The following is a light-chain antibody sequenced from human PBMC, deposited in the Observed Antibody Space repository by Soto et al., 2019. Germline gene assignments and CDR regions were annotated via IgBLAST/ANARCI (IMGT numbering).Light chain of an antibody. V-gene: IGKV1-39*01. Sequence: DVQMTQKPSSLSASNGDRVTITCRASQSLSTYLNWYQQVPGKAPKLLIYTASNLRSGVPSRFSGSGSGTDFTLTISSLQPEDVATYYCQQSYTTLPWTFGQGSMVDI. CDR2: TAS. J-gene: IGKJ1*01. CDR3: QQSYTTLPWT. CDR1: QSLSTY.